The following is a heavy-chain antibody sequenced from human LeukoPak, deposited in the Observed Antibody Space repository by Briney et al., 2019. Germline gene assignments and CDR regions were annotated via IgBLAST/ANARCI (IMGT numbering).Heavy chain of an antibody. CDR3: ARDRALRYFDL. J-gene: IGHJ2*01. D-gene: IGHD3-3*02. Sequence: GGSLRLSCAAFGFTFSSYSMNWVRQAPGKGLEWVSYISSRSSHIYQADSVKGRFTISRDNAKNSLYLQMNSLRDGDTAVYYCARDRALRYFDLWGRSTLVTVSS. CDR1: GFTFSSYS. CDR2: ISSRSSHI. V-gene: IGHV3-48*02.